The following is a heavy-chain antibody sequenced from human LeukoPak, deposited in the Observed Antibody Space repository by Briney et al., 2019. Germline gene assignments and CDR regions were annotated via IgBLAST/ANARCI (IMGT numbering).Heavy chain of an antibody. J-gene: IGHJ4*02. D-gene: IGHD6-19*01. CDR2: ISSSSSTI. Sequence: SGGSLRLSCAASGFTFSNYAMGWVRQAPGKGLEWVSYISSSSSTIYYADSVKGRFTISRDNAKNSLYLQMNSLRAEDTAVYYCARSVATYEQWLTRGLDYWGQGTLVTVSS. CDR3: ARSVATYEQWLTRGLDY. CDR1: GFTFSNYA. V-gene: IGHV3-48*01.